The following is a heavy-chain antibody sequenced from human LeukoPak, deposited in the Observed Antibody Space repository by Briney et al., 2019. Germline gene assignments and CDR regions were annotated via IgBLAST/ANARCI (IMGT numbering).Heavy chain of an antibody. D-gene: IGHD2-2*01. CDR1: GGTFSSYA. CDR3: AIDRPGSEAAAIRHY. Sequence: SVKVSCKASGGTFSSYAISWVRQAPGHGLEWMGGIIPIFGTANYAQKFQGRVTITADESTSTAYMELSSLRSEDTAVYYCAIDRPGSEAAAIRHYWGQGTLVTVSS. J-gene: IGHJ4*02. CDR2: IIPIFGTA. V-gene: IGHV1-69*01.